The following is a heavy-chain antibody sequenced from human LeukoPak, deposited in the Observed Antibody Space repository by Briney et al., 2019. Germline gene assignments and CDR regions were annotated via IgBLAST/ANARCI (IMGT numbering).Heavy chain of an antibody. J-gene: IGHJ3*02. CDR3: ARNYYYDSSGGAFDI. Sequence: GGSLRLSCKASGFTFTTYAMSWVRQAPGKGMEWVSASSGSDGRTYYADSVKGRFTISRDTFKNMLYLQMNSLRAEDTAVYYCARNYYYDSSGGAFDIWAKGQWSPSPQ. CDR2: SSGSDGRT. V-gene: IGHV3-23*01. D-gene: IGHD3-22*01. CDR1: GFTFTTYA.